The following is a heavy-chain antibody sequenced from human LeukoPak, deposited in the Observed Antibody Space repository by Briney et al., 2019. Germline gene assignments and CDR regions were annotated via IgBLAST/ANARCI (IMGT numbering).Heavy chain of an antibody. D-gene: IGHD6-19*01. V-gene: IGHV3-30*18. Sequence: HAGGSLRLSCAASGFTFSSYGMHWVRQAPGKGLEWVAVISYDGSNKYYADSVKGRFTISRDNSKNTLYLQMNSLRAEDTAVYYCAKSLSSGWYWRYYYYHYYMDVWGKGTTVTVSS. CDR3: AKSLSSGWYWRYYYYHYYMDV. J-gene: IGHJ6*03. CDR2: ISYDGSNK. CDR1: GFTFSSYG.